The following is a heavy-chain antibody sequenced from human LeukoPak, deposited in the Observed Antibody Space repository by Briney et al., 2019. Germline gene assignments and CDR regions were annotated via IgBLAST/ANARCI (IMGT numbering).Heavy chain of an antibody. J-gene: IGHJ4*02. CDR2: YTGT. CDR1: GGSFSDYS. Sequence: PSETLSLTCAVFGGSFSDYSWSWIRQSPGKGLEWIDYTGTSYNPSLKSRVTISADTSKNQFSLNLSSVTAADTAVYYCASRKLGNDYWGQGTLVTVSS. CDR3: ASRKLGNDY. D-gene: IGHD7-27*01. V-gene: IGHV4-59*01.